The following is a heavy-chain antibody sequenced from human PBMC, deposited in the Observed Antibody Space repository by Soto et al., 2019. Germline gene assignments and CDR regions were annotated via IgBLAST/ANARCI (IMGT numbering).Heavy chain of an antibody. CDR2: INPNSGGT. J-gene: IGHJ5*02. CDR1: GYTFTGYY. CDR3: AREDLSNWFDP. Sequence: GGPVKVSCKASGYTFTGYYMHWVRQAPGQGLEWMGWINPNSGGTNYAQKFQGWVTMTRDTSISTAYMELSRLRSDDTAVYYCAREDLSNWFDPWGQGTLVTVSS. V-gene: IGHV1-2*04.